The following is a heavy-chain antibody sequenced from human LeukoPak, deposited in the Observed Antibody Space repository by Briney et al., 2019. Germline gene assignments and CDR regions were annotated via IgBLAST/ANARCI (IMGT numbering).Heavy chain of an antibody. Sequence: SETLSLTCTVSGGSISNYYWSWIRQPPGKGLEWIGYIYNSGRTNYNPSLKSRVTISVDTSKNQFSLRLSSVTAADTAMYYCARQLDRSPWVDYWGQGALVTVSS. CDR2: IYNSGRT. V-gene: IGHV4-59*08. CDR3: ARQLDRSPWVDY. CDR1: GGSISNYY. J-gene: IGHJ4*02. D-gene: IGHD1-26*01.